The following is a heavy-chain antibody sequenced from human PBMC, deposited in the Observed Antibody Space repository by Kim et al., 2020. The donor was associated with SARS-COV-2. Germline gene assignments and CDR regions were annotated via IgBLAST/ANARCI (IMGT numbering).Heavy chain of an antibody. D-gene: IGHD6-19*01. J-gene: IGHJ4*02. Sequence: SETLSLTCTVSGYSISSGYYWGWIRQPPGKGLEWIGSIYHSGSTYYNPSLKSRVTISVDTSKNQFSLKLSSVTAADTAVYYCARDPIGYSSGWLDYWGQGTLVTVSS. CDR3: ARDPIGYSSGWLDY. CDR2: IYHSGST. CDR1: GYSISSGYY. V-gene: IGHV4-38-2*02.